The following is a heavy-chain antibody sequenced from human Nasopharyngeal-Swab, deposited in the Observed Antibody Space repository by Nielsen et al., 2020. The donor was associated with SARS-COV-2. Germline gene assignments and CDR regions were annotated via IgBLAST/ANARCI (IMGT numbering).Heavy chain of an antibody. J-gene: IGHJ6*02. Sequence: SETLSFTCTVSGGSISSSSYYWGWIRQPPGKGLEWIGSIYYSGSTYYNPSLKSRVTISVDTSKNQFSPKLSSVTAADTAVYYCARQRGDLRLGFYYYYGMDVWGQGTTVTVSS. D-gene: IGHD2-21*01. CDR2: IYYSGST. CDR3: ARQRGDLRLGFYYYYGMDV. CDR1: GGSISSSSYY. V-gene: IGHV4-39*01.